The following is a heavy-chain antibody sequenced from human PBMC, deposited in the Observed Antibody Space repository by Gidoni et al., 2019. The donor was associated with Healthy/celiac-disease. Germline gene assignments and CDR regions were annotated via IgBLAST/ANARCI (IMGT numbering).Heavy chain of an antibody. CDR2: IYYSGST. CDR1: GGSISSGDYY. D-gene: IGHD3-10*01. J-gene: IGHJ6*02. CDR3: AREKWVDYGSGDGMDV. Sequence: QAQLQESGPGLVKPSQTQSLTCTVAGGSISSGDYYWRWIRQPPGKGLEWIGYIYYSGSTYYNPSLKSRVTISVDTSKNQFSLKLSSVTAADTAVYYCAREKWVDYGSGDGMDVWGQGTTVTVSS. V-gene: IGHV4-30-4*01.